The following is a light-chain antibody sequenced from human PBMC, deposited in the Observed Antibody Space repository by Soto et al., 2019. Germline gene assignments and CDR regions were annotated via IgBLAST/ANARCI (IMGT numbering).Light chain of an antibody. CDR3: QQSYSTPPIT. Sequence: DIQITQSPSSVSASVGDRVTITCRASQGISSYLNWYQQKPGKAPKLLIYAASSLQSGVPSRFSGSGSGTDFTLTISSLQPEDFATYYCQQSYSTPPITFGQGTRLEIK. CDR1: QGISSY. V-gene: IGKV1-39*01. J-gene: IGKJ5*01. CDR2: AAS.